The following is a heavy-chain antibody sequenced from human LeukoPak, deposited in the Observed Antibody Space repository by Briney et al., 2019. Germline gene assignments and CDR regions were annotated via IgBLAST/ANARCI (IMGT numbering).Heavy chain of an antibody. CDR3: ARGPGGGSSWYDY. V-gene: IGHV3-33*01. J-gene: IGHJ4*02. Sequence: GGSLRLSCAASGFTFSNHGMQWVRQAPGKGLQWVAVIWYDGSKTYYADSVRGRFTISRDNSKNILYLEMNSLRAEDTAVYYCARGPGGGSSWYDYWGQGTLVTVSS. CDR2: IWYDGSKT. D-gene: IGHD6-13*01. CDR1: GFTFSNHG.